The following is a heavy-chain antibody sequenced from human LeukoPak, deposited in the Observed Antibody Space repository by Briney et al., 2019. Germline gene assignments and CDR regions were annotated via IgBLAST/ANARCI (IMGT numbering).Heavy chain of an antibody. CDR3: TTAPSGYAYMNGWHLDY. Sequence: SGGSLRLSCAASGFGFSYAWMSWVRQAPGKGPEWSGRIKRKSDGETTDYAAPVKGRFTISRDDSKNTLFLQMNSLKTEDTAFYYCTTAPSGYAYMNGWHLDYWGQGALVTVSS. J-gene: IGHJ4*02. D-gene: IGHD5-18*01. CDR2: IKRKSDGETT. CDR1: GFGFSYAW. V-gene: IGHV3-15*01.